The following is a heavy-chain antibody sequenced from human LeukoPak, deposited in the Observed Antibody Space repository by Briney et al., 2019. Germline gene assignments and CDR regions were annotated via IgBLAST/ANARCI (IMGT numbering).Heavy chain of an antibody. CDR1: GCTFTDYY. CDR3: ATDDHSSSLV. CDR2: VDPEDGET. D-gene: IGHD6-13*01. V-gene: IGHV1-69-2*01. J-gene: IGHJ4*02. Sequence: ASVKISSKVYGCTFTDYYMHWVQQPPGKGLEWMGLVDPEDGETIYAEKCQGRVNITADTSKDTAYMELSSLRSEDTAVYYCATDDHSSSLVWGQGTLVTVSS.